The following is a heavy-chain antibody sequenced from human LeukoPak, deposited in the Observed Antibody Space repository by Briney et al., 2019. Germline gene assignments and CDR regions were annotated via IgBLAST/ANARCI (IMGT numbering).Heavy chain of an antibody. V-gene: IGHV3-30*04. Sequence: GGSLRLSCAASGFTFSSYAMHWVRQAPGKGLEWVAVISYDGSNKYYADSVKGRFTISRDNSKNTLYLQMNSLRAEDTAVHYCARDAPITGTTDYFDYWGQGTLVTVSS. CDR3: ARDAPITGTTDYFDY. CDR2: ISYDGSNK. J-gene: IGHJ4*02. CDR1: GFTFSSYA. D-gene: IGHD1-20*01.